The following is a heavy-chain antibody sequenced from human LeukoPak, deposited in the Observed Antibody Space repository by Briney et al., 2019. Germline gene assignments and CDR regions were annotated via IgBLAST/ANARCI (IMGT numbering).Heavy chain of an antibody. Sequence: GESLKISCKGSGYSFTSYWIGWVRQMPGEGLEWMGIIYPGDSDTRYSPSFQGQVTISADKTISTSYLQKSSLKASDTAMYYCARQVGATPLDYWGQGTLVSVSS. J-gene: IGHJ4*02. D-gene: IGHD1-26*01. V-gene: IGHV5-51*01. CDR2: IYPGDSDT. CDR1: GYSFTSYW. CDR3: ARQVGATPLDY.